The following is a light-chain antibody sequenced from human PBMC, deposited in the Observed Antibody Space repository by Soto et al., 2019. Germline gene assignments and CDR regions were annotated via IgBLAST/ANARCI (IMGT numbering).Light chain of an antibody. CDR3: QQYKNWPTWT. V-gene: IGKV3-15*01. Sequence: ETVMTQSPATLSVSPGGRVTLSGRASQIIRTNLAWYQQKPGQAPRLLIYGASTRATGIPARFSGSGSGTEFTLTISSLQSEDFAVYYGQQYKNWPTWTFGQGTKVDI. CDR2: GAS. J-gene: IGKJ1*01. CDR1: QIIRTN.